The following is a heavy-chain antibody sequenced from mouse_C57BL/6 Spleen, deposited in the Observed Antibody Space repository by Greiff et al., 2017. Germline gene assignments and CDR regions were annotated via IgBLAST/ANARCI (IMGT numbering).Heavy chain of an antibody. V-gene: IGHV2-9-1*01. Sequence: VHLVESGPGLVAPSQSLSITCTVSGFSLTSYAISWVRQPPGQGLEWLGVIWTGGGTNYNSALKSRLSISKDNSKSQVILQMNILQTDDTARYYCAIYSNYEGVAYWGQGTLVTVSA. CDR2: IWTGGGT. J-gene: IGHJ3*01. D-gene: IGHD2-5*01. CDR3: AIYSNYEGVAY. CDR1: GFSLTSYA.